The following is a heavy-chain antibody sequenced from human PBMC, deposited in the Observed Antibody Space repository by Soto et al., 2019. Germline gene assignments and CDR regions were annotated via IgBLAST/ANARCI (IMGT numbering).Heavy chain of an antibody. CDR2: IYYSGST. Sequence: PSETLSLTCTVSGGSISSSSYYWGWIRQPPGKGLEWIGSIYYSGSTYYNPSLKSRVTISVDTSKNQFSLKLSSVTAADTAVYYCASDTMTTEYYYYGMDVWGQGTTVTVSS. CDR3: ASDTMTTEYYYYGMDV. D-gene: IGHD4-4*01. CDR1: GGSISSSSYY. V-gene: IGHV4-39*01. J-gene: IGHJ6*02.